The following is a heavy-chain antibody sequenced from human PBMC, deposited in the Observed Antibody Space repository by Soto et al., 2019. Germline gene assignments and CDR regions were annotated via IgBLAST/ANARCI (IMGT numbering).Heavy chain of an antibody. V-gene: IGHV3-23*01. CDR2: ISGSGGSI. CDR1: GFTFSTYA. J-gene: IGHJ6*02. CDR3: VKGYWKGDV. D-gene: IGHD1-1*01. Sequence: EVQLLESVGGLVQPGGSLRLSCAASGFTFSTYAMNWVRQAPGHGLEWVSAISGSGGSIHYADSVKGRFPISRDNSKNTLYLQMNSLRDEDTAVYHCVKGYWKGDVWGQGTTVTVSS.